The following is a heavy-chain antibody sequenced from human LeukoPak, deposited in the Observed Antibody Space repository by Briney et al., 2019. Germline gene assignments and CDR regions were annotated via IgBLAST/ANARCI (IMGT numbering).Heavy chain of an antibody. CDR3: ARGSRELYYCDY. CDR1: GGSISSDH. Sequence: PSETLSLTCTVSGGSISSDHWNWIRQPPGKGLEWIGCIYYSGSTYYNPSLKSRVTISVDMSKSQFSLRLTSVAAADTAVYYCARGSRELYYCDYWGQGTLVTASS. J-gene: IGHJ4*02. CDR2: IYYSGST. V-gene: IGHV4-59*01. D-gene: IGHD1-7*01.